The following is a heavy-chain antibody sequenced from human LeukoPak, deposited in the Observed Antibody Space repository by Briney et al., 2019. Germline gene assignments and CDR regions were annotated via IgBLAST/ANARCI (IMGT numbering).Heavy chain of an antibody. CDR3: GRSGGYHPLDY. Sequence: ASVKVSCKTSGYTFTSYDINWVRRAPGQGLEWMGWMNANSGNAGFAQKFQGRVTMTRDTSINTAYMELSSLRPEDTAVYYCGRSGGYHPLDYWGQGTLVIVSS. J-gene: IGHJ4*02. D-gene: IGHD5-12*01. CDR2: MNANSGNA. V-gene: IGHV1-8*01. CDR1: GYTFTSYD.